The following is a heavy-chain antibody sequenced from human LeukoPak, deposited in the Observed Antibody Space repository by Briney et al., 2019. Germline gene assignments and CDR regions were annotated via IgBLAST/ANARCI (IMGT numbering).Heavy chain of an antibody. CDR3: ARRSVSGTSPLDY. Sequence: GGSLRLSCAASGFTFTSHAMTWVRQAPGKGLEWVSAISGSGDSTYYADSVKGRFTISRDNSKNTLYLQVNSLRAEDTAVYYCARRSVSGTSPLDYWGQGTLVTVSS. D-gene: IGHD6-19*01. CDR1: GFTFTSHA. J-gene: IGHJ4*02. V-gene: IGHV3-23*01. CDR2: ISGSGDST.